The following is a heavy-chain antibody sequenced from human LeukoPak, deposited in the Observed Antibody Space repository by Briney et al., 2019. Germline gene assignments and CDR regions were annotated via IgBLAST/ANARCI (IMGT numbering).Heavy chain of an antibody. V-gene: IGHV3-30*02. CDR2: IRYDGSDK. CDR1: GFTFSDYG. J-gene: IGHJ4*02. D-gene: IGHD6-6*01. Sequence: GGSLRLSCAASGFTFSDYGMHWVRQAPGKGLEWLAFIRYDGSDKFYADSVKGRFTISRDNSKNTLYLQMNSLRTEDTAVYYCAKLVHSIGTFGSDSWGQGTLVTVSS. CDR3: AKLVHSIGTFGSDS.